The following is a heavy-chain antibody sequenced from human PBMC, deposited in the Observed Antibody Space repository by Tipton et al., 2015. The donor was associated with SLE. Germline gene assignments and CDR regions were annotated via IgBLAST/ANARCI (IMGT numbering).Heavy chain of an antibody. Sequence: TLSLTCTVSGGSISSYYWSWIRQPPGKGLEWIGYIYYSGSTNYNPSLKSRVTISVDTSKNQFPLKLSSVTAAATAVYYCAGEGYSYGPFDYWGQGTLVTVSS. V-gene: IGHV4-59*01. CDR2: IYYSGST. CDR1: GGSISSYY. J-gene: IGHJ4*02. D-gene: IGHD5-18*01. CDR3: AGEGYSYGPFDY.